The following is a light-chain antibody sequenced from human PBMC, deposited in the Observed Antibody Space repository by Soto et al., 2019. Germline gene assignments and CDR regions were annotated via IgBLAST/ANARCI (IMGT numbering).Light chain of an antibody. J-gene: IGLJ2*01. CDR3: SSYTSGSTMV. CDR2: DVS. V-gene: IGLV2-14*01. CDR1: SSDVGAFNY. Sequence: QSALTQPASVSGSPGQSITISCAGTSSDVGAFNYVSWYQQHPGKVPKLMIYDVSNRPSGVSNRFSGSKSGNTASLTISGLQAEDEADYYCSSYTSGSTMVFGGGTKLTVL.